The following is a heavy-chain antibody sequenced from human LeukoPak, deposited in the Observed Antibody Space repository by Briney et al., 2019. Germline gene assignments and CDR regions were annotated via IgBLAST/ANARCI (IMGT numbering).Heavy chain of an antibody. CDR2: INPNCGGT. CDR3: ARSEYSGYDFFARIRYYFVY. CDR1: GYTFTGYY. J-gene: IGHJ4*02. Sequence: ASVKVSCKSSGYTFTGYYMHGVRQAPAQGLEGMGGINPNCGGTNNAQKFRGRLPMARHTYMRRAYMELSRQGSDDTAVYYCARSEYSGYDFFARIRYYFVYWGQGTLVTVS. D-gene: IGHD5-12*01. V-gene: IGHV1-2*02.